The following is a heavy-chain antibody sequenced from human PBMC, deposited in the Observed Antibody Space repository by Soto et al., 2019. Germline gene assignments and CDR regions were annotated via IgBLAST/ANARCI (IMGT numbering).Heavy chain of an antibody. J-gene: IGHJ4*02. Sequence: KPSETLSLTCTVSGGSISSSSYYWGWIRQPPGKGLEWIGSIYYSGSTYYNPSLKSRVTISVDTSKNQFSLKLSSVTAADTAVYYCAGRHPSYDSSGLDYWGQGTLVTVSS. CDR2: IYYSGST. V-gene: IGHV4-39*01. CDR3: AGRHPSYDSSGLDY. D-gene: IGHD3-22*01. CDR1: GGSISSSSYY.